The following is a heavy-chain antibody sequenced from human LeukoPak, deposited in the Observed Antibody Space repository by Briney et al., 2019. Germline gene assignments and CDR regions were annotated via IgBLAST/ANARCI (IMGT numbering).Heavy chain of an antibody. D-gene: IGHD1-26*01. J-gene: IGHJ4*02. CDR1: GFTFSSYE. CDR3: ARKQYSGSYLYFDY. Sequence: QPGGSLRLSCAASGFTFSSYEMNWVRQAPGKGLVWVSRIDSDGLTTSYADSVKGRFTISRDNAKNTLYLQMNSLRVEDTAVYYCARKQYSGSYLYFDYWGQGTLVTVSS. CDR2: IDSDGLTT. V-gene: IGHV3-74*01.